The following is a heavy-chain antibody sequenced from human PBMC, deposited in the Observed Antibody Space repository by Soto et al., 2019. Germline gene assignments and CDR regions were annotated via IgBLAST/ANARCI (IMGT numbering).Heavy chain of an antibody. D-gene: IGHD2-2*01. CDR1: GFTFTNYL. V-gene: IGHV3-23*05. CDR2: IDKSGGDT. J-gene: IGHJ4*02. CDR3: AKDTYSRSWYF. Sequence: EVQLLESGGDLVQPGGSLRLSCAASGFTFTNYLMTWVRQAPGKGLEWVSSIDKSGGDTYYAASVKGRFPISRDNSKNTLYLQMNGLRAEDTALYYCAKDTYSRSWYFWGQGTLVTVSS.